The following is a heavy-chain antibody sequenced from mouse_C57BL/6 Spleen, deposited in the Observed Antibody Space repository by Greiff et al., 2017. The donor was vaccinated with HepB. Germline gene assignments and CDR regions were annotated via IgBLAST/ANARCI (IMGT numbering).Heavy chain of an antibody. CDR1: GYTFTDYN. CDR2: INPNNGGT. V-gene: IGHV1-22*01. J-gene: IGHJ4*01. Sequence: VQLQQSGPELVKPGASVKMSCKASGYTFTDYNMHWVKQSHGKSLEWIGYINPNNGGTSYNQKFKGKATLTVNKSSSTAYMQLRSLTSEDSAVYYCARAGYYDYAMDYWGQGTSVTVSS. D-gene: IGHD2-3*01. CDR3: ARAGYYDYAMDY.